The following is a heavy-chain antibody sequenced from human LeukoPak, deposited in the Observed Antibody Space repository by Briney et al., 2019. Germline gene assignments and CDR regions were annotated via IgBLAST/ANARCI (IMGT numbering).Heavy chain of an antibody. Sequence: KASETLSLTCTVSGGSISSSSYYWGWIRQPPGKGLEWIGSIYYSGTTYYNPSLKSRVTISVDTSKNQFSLKLSSVTAADTAVYYCARHCSAIYSYGLGYWGQGTLVTVSS. V-gene: IGHV4-39*01. CDR1: GGSISSSSYY. CDR2: IYYSGTT. J-gene: IGHJ4*02. D-gene: IGHD5-18*01. CDR3: ARHCSAIYSYGLGY.